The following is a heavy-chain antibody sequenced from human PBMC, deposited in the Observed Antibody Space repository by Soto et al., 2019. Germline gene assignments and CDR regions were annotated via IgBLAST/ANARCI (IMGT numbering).Heavy chain of an antibody. J-gene: IGHJ6*02. V-gene: IGHV3-30*18. Sequence: LRLSCAASGFSISDYGMEWVRQAPGKGLEWVALISYDGSNTYYADSVKGRFTISRDNSKDTLFLQMTGLRREDTAVYYCAKGAGDRLSLGMDVWGQGTTVTVSS. CDR2: ISYDGSNT. CDR1: GFSISDYG. CDR3: AKGAGDRLSLGMDV. D-gene: IGHD1-26*01.